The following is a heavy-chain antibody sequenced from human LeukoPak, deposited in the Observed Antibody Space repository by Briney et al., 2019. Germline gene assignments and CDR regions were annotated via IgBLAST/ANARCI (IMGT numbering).Heavy chain of an antibody. CDR1: GGSISGSGYY. V-gene: IGHV4-31*03. D-gene: IGHD6-13*01. Sequence: SQTLSLTCTVSGGSISGSGYYWSWIRRHPGKSLEWIGYIYYSGSTNYNPSLKSRVTMSVDTSKNQFSLKLSSVTAADTAVYYCARDHAYSSSWYSDWYFDLWGRGTLVTVSS. CDR3: ARDHAYSSSWYSDWYFDL. J-gene: IGHJ2*01. CDR2: IYYSGST.